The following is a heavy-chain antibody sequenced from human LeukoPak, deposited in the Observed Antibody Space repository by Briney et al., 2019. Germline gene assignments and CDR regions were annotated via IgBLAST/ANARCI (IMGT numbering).Heavy chain of an antibody. J-gene: IGHJ6*02. V-gene: IGHV1-69*13. Sequence: SVKVSCKASGYTFTSYAMHWVRQAPGQGLEWMGGIIPIFGTANYAQKFQGRVTITADESTSTAYMELSSLRSEDTAVYYCARDLGVGATTYYYYYGMDVWGQGTTVTVSS. CDR1: GYTFTSYA. CDR3: ARDLGVGATTYYYYYGMDV. D-gene: IGHD1-26*01. CDR2: IIPIFGTA.